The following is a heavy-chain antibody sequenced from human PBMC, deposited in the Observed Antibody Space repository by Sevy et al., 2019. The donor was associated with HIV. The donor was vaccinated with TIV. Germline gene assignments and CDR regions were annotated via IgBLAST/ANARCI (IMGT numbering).Heavy chain of an antibody. CDR2: IKNDGSST. CDR1: GFTFSSYW. D-gene: IGHD5-12*01. CDR3: TRVPGDGYYSPSFDY. V-gene: IGHV3-74*01. Sequence: GGSLRLSCAASGFTFSSYWMHWVRQAPGKGLVWVARIKNDGSSTRYADFVKGRFTISRDNAKNTLYLQMNSLRAGDMGSYYCTRVPGDGYYSPSFDYWGRGTLVTVSS. J-gene: IGHJ4*02.